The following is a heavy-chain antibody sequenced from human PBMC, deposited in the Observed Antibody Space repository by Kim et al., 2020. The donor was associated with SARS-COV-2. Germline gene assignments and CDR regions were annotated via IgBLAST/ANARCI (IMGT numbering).Heavy chain of an antibody. CDR2: IITSGAET. Sequence: GGSLRLSCAASGFRFSTYGMVWVRRAPGKGLEWVSTIITSGAETFYADSVKGRFTISRDNSKNTLYLQMNSLRVEDTAVYYCASKWPGSYYIDYWGLG. D-gene: IGHD3-10*01. CDR1: GFRFSTYG. V-gene: IGHV3-23*01. J-gene: IGHJ4*02. CDR3: ASKWPGSYYIDY.